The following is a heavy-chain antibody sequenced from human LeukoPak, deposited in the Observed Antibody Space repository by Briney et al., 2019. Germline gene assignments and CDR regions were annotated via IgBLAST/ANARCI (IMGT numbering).Heavy chain of an antibody. Sequence: ASVKVSCKASGFTFTGYYMHWVRQALGQGLEWMGRINPNSGGTNDAQKFQGRVTMTRDTSISTAYMELSRLRSDNTAVYYCARCDYGSGSYDYWGQGTLVTVSS. J-gene: IGHJ4*02. D-gene: IGHD3-10*01. CDR2: INPNSGGT. CDR1: GFTFTGYY. V-gene: IGHV1-2*06. CDR3: ARCDYGSGSYDY.